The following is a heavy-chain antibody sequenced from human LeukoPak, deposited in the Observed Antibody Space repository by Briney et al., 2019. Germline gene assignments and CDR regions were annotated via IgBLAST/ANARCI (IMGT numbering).Heavy chain of an antibody. CDR1: GDTLTESS. CDR3: AADLGQLLSY. D-gene: IGHD2-2*01. V-gene: IGHV1-24*01. CDR2: FDPEHGEA. Sequence: ASVKVSCKVSGDTLTESSMHWLRQAPGKGLEWMGGFDPEHGEAIYPQRFQGRVTLTEDTSTDTAYMELSSLRFEDTAVYFCAADLGQLLSYWGQGTLVTVSS. J-gene: IGHJ4*02.